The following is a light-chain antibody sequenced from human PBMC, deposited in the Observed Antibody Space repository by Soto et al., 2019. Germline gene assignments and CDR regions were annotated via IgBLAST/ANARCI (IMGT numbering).Light chain of an antibody. V-gene: IGKV1-12*01. Sequence: DIQMTQSPSSVSASVGDRVTITCRASQGISSLLAWYQQTPGKAPNLLIHTASILQSGVPSRFSGSGSGTDFTLTISSLQPEDFATYYCQQANSFPLTFGGGTKVEIK. CDR1: QGISSL. CDR3: QQANSFPLT. CDR2: TAS. J-gene: IGKJ4*01.